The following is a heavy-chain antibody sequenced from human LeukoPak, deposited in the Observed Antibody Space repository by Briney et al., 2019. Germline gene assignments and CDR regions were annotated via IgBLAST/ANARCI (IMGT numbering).Heavy chain of an antibody. D-gene: IGHD2-15*01. J-gene: IGHJ6*02. CDR1: GFTFSDYY. Sequence: GGSLRLSCAASGFTFSDYYVSWIRQAPGKGLEWVSYISSSGSTIYYADSVKGRFTISRDNAKNSLYLQMNSLRAEDTAVYYCARGYCSGGSCYSVARGYYYYGMDVWGQGTTVTVSS. CDR3: ARGYCSGGSCYSVARGYYYYGMDV. CDR2: ISSSGSTI. V-gene: IGHV3-11*01.